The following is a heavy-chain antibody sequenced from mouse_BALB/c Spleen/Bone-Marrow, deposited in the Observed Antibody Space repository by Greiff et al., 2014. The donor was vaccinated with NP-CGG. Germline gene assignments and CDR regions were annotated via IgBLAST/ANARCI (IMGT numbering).Heavy chain of an antibody. V-gene: IGHV1-18*01. J-gene: IGHJ3*01. Sequence: VQLKQSGPEVVKPGASVKISCKTSEYTFTEYTMHWVKQSHGKSLEWIGGINPNNGGTTYNQKFKGKATLTVDKSSSTAYMELRSLTSEDSAVYYCARSYGYERSWFAYWGQGTLVTVSA. CDR3: ARSYGYERSWFAY. CDR1: EYTFTEYT. D-gene: IGHD2-2*01. CDR2: INPNNGGT.